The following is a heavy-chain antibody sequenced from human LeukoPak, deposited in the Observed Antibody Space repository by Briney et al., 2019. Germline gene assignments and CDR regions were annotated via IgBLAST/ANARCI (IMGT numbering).Heavy chain of an antibody. J-gene: IGHJ6*04. CDR2: IWYDGSNK. CDR3: LRCSGGSRYYGMDV. Sequence: PGRSLRLSCAASGFTFSSYGMHWVRQAPGKGLEWVAVIWYDGSNKYYADSVKGRFTISRDNSKNTLYLQMNSLRAEDTAVYYCLRCSGGSRYYGMDVWGKGTTVTVSS. CDR1: GFTFSSYG. D-gene: IGHD2-15*01. V-gene: IGHV3-33*01.